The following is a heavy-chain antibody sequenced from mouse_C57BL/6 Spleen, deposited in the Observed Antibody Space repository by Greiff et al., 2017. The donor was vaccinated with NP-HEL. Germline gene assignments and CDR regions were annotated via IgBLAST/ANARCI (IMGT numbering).Heavy chain of an antibody. D-gene: IGHD1-1*01. CDR3: TRGSYYGSDYFDY. J-gene: IGHJ2*01. Sequence: EVMLVESGGGLVQPGGSMKLSCAASGFTFSDAWMDWVRQSPEKGLEWVAEIRNKANNHATYYAESVKGRFTISRDDSKSSVYLQMNSLRAEDTGIYYCTRGSYYGSDYFDYLGQGTTLTVSS. CDR2: IRNKANNHAT. V-gene: IGHV6-6*01. CDR1: GFTFSDAW.